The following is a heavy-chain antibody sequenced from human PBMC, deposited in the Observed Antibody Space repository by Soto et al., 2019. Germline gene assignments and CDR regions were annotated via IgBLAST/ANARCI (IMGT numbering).Heavy chain of an antibody. Sequence: VGSLRLSCAASGFTFSSYAMSWVRQAPGKGLEWVSAISGSGGSTYYADSVKGRFTISRDNAKNSLYLQMNSLRAEDAAVYYCARGAKKLQGGFDYWGQGTLVTVSS. CDR1: GFTFSSYA. V-gene: IGHV3-23*01. CDR2: ISGSGGST. CDR3: ARGAKKLQGGFDY. D-gene: IGHD1-26*01. J-gene: IGHJ4*02.